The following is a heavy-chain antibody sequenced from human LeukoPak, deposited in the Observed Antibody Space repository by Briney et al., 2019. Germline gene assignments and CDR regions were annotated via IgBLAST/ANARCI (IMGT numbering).Heavy chain of an antibody. V-gene: IGHV3-33*01. D-gene: IGHD3-3*01. CDR3: VRDLDHNDFWSGYWPDAFDS. CDR2: IWYDGTNE. CDR1: GFTFSSYG. Sequence: GGSLRLSCAASGFTFSSYGVHWVRQAPGKGLEWVAVIWYDGTNEYHADSVKGRFTISRDNSRNTLYQQMSRLRAEDTALYYCVRDLDHNDFWSGYWPDAFDSWGQGTMVFVSS. J-gene: IGHJ3*02.